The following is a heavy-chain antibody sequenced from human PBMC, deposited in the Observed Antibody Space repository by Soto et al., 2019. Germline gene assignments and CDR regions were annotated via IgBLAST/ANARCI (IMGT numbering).Heavy chain of an antibody. Sequence: QVQLVQSGAEVKKPGASVKVSCKASGYTFTSYAMHWVRQAPGQRLEWMGWINAGNGNTKYSQKFQGRVTITRDTSASTAYMELSSLRSEDTDVYYCARGRWEIAAAARGGFDYWGQGTLVTVSS. J-gene: IGHJ4*02. V-gene: IGHV1-3*01. CDR2: INAGNGNT. CDR3: ARGRWEIAAAARGGFDY. D-gene: IGHD6-13*01. CDR1: GYTFTSYA.